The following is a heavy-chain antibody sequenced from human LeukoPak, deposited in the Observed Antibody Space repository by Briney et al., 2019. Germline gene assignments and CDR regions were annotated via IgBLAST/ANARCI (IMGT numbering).Heavy chain of an antibody. D-gene: IGHD4-17*01. CDR3: ARDDLTVTLDY. CDR2: ISSSSSYI. CDR1: GFTFSSYS. Sequence: GGSLRLSCAAPGFTFSSYSMNWIRQAPGKGLEWVSSISSSSSYIYYPDSVKGRFTISRDNAKNSLYLQMNSLRAEDTAVYYCARDDLTVTLDYWGQGTLVTVSS. V-gene: IGHV3-21*01. J-gene: IGHJ4*02.